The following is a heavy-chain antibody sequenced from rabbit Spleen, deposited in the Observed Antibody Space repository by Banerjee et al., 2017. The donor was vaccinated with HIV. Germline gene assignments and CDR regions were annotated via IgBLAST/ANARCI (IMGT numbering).Heavy chain of an antibody. CDR1: GVSFSFNSY. CDR3: ARDSGSSFSSYGMDL. CDR2: IDTGSSGFT. D-gene: IGHD8-1*01. V-gene: IGHV1S40*01. Sequence: QSLEESGGDLVKPGASLTLTCTASGVSFSFNSYMCWVRQAPGKGLGWIACIDTGSSGFTYFASWAKGRFTISKTSSTTVTLQMTSLTAADTATYFCARDSGSSFSSYGMDLWGPGTLVTVS. J-gene: IGHJ6*01.